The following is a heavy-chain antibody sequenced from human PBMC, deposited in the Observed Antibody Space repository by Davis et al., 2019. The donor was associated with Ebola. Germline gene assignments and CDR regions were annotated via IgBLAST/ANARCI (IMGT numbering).Heavy chain of an antibody. Sequence: PGGSLRLSCAASGFTFSSYWMSWVRQASGKGLEWVGRIRSKANSYATAYAASVKGRFTISRDDSKNTAYLQMNSLKTEDTALYYCTAHDFGDYRYFDLWGRGTLVTVSS. CDR1: GFTFSSYW. D-gene: IGHD4-17*01. CDR2: IRSKANSYAT. V-gene: IGHV3-73*01. J-gene: IGHJ2*01. CDR3: TAHDFGDYRYFDL.